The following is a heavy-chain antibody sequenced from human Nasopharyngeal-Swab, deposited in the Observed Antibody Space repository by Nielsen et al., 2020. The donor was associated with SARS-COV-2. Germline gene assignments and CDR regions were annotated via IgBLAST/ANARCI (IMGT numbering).Heavy chain of an antibody. CDR2: ISGSGGST. V-gene: IGHV3-23*01. Sequence: GESLKISCAASGFTFSSYAMSWVRQAPGKGLEWVSAISGSGGSTYYADSVKGWFTISSDNSKNTLYLQMNSLRAEDTAVYYCAKDRYSWVAAAAPGVYFDYWGQGTLVTVSS. CDR1: GFTFSSYA. D-gene: IGHD6-13*01. CDR3: AKDRYSWVAAAAPGVYFDY. J-gene: IGHJ4*02.